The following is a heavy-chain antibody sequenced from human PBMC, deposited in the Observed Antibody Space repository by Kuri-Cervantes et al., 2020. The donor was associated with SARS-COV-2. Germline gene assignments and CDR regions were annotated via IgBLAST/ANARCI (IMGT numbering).Heavy chain of an antibody. D-gene: IGHD6-13*01. CDR2: IYHSGST. CDR3: AKGVAAADSYYFDY. CDR1: GYSISSGYY. Sequence: ESLKISCTVSGYSISSGYYWGWIRQPPGKGLEWIGSIYHSGSTYYNPSLKSRVTISVDTSKNQFSLKLSSVTAADTAVYYCAKGVAAADSYYFDYWGQGTLVTVSS. V-gene: IGHV4-38-2*02. J-gene: IGHJ4*02.